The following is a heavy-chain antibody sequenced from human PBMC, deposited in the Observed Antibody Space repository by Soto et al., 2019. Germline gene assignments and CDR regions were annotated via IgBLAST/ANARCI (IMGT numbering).Heavy chain of an antibody. J-gene: IGHJ3*02. CDR2: ITSSGSTI. CDR1: GFTFSSFE. Sequence: GGSLRLSCAAAGFTFSSFEMNWVRQAPGKGLEWVSYITSSGSTIYYADSVKGRFTISRDNAKNSLYLQMNSLRAEDTAVYYCARDWYYDSSHDAFDIWGQGTMVTVSS. D-gene: IGHD3-22*01. CDR3: ARDWYYDSSHDAFDI. V-gene: IGHV3-48*03.